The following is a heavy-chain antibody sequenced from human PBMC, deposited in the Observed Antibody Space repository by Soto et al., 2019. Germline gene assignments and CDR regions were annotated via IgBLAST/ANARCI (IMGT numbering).Heavy chain of an antibody. D-gene: IGHD6-19*01. CDR3: ARDGSIAVAGAFDI. Sequence: ASVKVSCKASGYTFTSYGISWVRQAPGQGLEWMGWISAYNGNTNYAQKLQGRVTMTTDTSTSTAYMELRSLGSYDTAVYYCARDGSIAVAGAFDIWGQGTMVTVSS. V-gene: IGHV1-18*01. CDR2: ISAYNGNT. J-gene: IGHJ3*02. CDR1: GYTFTSYG.